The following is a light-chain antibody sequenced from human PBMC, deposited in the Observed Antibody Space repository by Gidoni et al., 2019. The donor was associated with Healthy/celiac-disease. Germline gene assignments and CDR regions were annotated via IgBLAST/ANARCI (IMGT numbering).Light chain of an antibody. CDR2: AAS. Sequence: VQMTKSPSPVSASVEHRVTITCRASQGISSWLAWYQQKPGKAAKLLIYAASSSQSGVPSRFSCSGAGTDFTLPISSLQPEDFAMYYCQQANRFPYAFGQGTKLEIK. CDR1: QGISSW. J-gene: IGKJ2*01. CDR3: QQANRFPYA. V-gene: IGKV1D-12*01.